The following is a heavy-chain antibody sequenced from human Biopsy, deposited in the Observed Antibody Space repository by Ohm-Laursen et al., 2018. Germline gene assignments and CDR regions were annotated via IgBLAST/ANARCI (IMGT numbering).Heavy chain of an antibody. V-gene: IGHV4-59*08. Sequence: SQTLSLTWIVSGDTISTYYWNWIRQTPGKGLEWIGYIHYTGHIRINPSLNSRATISVDTSKDQSSLKLSSLTAADTAIYYCARNRVDVVKVTTIGWNFDLWGRGTLVTVS. CDR2: IHYTGHI. CDR1: GDTISTYY. D-gene: IGHD5-12*01. J-gene: IGHJ2*01. CDR3: ARNRVDVVKVTTIGWNFDL.